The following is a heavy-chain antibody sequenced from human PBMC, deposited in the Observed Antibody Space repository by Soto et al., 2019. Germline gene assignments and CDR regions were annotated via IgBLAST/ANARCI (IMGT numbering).Heavy chain of an antibody. CDR1: GASISGFY. CDR3: VRDGTKTLRDWFDP. J-gene: IGHJ5*02. V-gene: IGHV4-4*07. Sequence: TSETLSLTCTVSGASISGFYWSWIRKSAGKGLEWIGRIYATGTTDYNPSLKSRVMMSVDTSKKQFSLKLRSVTAADTAVYYCVRDGTKTLRDWFDPWGQGISVTVSS. CDR2: IYATGTT. D-gene: IGHD1-1*01.